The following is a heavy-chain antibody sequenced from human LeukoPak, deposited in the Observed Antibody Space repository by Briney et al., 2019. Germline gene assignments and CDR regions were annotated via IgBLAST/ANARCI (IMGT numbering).Heavy chain of an antibody. V-gene: IGHV1-69*10. D-gene: IGHD6-19*01. CDR1: GGTFSNYA. J-gene: IGHJ6*03. Sequence: SVKVSCKASGGTFSNYAISWVRHAPGQGLEWMGGIIPILGIANYAQKFQGRVTITADKSTSTAYMELSSLRSEDTAVYYCARERGSGWTGYYYYMDVWGKGTTVTVSS. CDR3: ARERGSGWTGYYYYMDV. CDR2: IIPILGIA.